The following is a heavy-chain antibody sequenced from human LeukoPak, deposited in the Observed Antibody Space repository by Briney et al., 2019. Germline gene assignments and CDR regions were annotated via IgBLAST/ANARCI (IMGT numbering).Heavy chain of an antibody. Sequence: SETLSLTCTVSGGSISSYYWSWIRQPPGKGLEWVGYIYYSGSTNYNPSLKSRVTISVDTSKNKFSLKLSSVTAADTAVYYCARHMGLGYTYFYPYFDYWGQGTLVTVSS. CDR1: GGSISSYY. V-gene: IGHV4-59*08. CDR2: IYYSGST. J-gene: IGHJ4*01. D-gene: IGHD1-1*01. CDR3: ARHMGLGYTYFYPYFDY.